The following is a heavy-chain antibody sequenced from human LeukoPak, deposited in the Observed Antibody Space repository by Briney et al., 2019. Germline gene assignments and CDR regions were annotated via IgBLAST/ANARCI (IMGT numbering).Heavy chain of an antibody. CDR1: GYTFTGYY. D-gene: IGHD3-22*01. CDR2: NNPNSGGT. V-gene: IGHV1-2*02. J-gene: IGHJ4*02. CDR3: ARTNYFDSSGYYYGYFDY. Sequence: ASVKVSCKASGYTFTGYYMHWVRQAPGQGLEWMGWNNPNSGGTYYAQKFQGRVTMTRDTSIRTAYMELSGLRSDDTAVYYCARTNYFDSSGYYYGYFDYWGQGTLVTVSS.